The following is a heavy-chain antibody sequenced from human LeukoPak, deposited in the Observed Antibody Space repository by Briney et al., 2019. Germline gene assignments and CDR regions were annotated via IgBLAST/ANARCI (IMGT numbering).Heavy chain of an antibody. Sequence: ASVEVSCKASGYTFTGYYMHWVRQAPGQGLEWMGWINTNSGGTNYAQKFQGRVTMTRDTSISTAYRELSRLRSDDAAVYYWARESGSYARQFDYWGQGSLVTVSS. CDR3: ARESGSYARQFDY. CDR2: INTNSGGT. D-gene: IGHD1-26*01. CDR1: GYTFTGYY. V-gene: IGHV1-2*02. J-gene: IGHJ4*02.